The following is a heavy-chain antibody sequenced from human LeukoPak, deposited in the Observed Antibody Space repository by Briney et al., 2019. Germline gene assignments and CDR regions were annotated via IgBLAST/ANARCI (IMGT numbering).Heavy chain of an antibody. CDR3: ARIAITIFGVVKGLDP. CDR1: GFTFSSDW. V-gene: IGHV3-7*01. CDR2: IKQDGSEK. D-gene: IGHD3-3*01. J-gene: IGHJ5*02. Sequence: GGSLRLSCAASGFTFSSDWMSWVRQAPGKGLEWVANIKQDGSEKYYVDSVKGRFTISRDNAKNSLYLQMNSLRAEDTAVYYCARIAITIFGVVKGLDPWGQGTLVTVSP.